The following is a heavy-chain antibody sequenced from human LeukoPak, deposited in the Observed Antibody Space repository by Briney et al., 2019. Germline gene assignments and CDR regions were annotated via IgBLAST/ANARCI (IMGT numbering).Heavy chain of an antibody. D-gene: IGHD6-19*01. V-gene: IGHV1-69*13. CDR1: GGTFSSYA. J-gene: IGHJ6*02. Sequence: SVKVSFTASGGTFSSYAISWVRQAPGQGLEWMGGIIPIFGTANYAQKFQGRVTITADESTSTAYMELSSLRSEDTAVYYCARDRIAVAGTRYYYYGMDVWGQGTTVTVSS. CDR3: ARDRIAVAGTRYYYYGMDV. CDR2: IIPIFGTA.